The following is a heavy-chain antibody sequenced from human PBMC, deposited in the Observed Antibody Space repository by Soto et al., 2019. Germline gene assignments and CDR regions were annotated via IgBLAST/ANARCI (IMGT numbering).Heavy chain of an antibody. J-gene: IGHJ4*02. CDR1: GYTFTIYY. CDR2: INPSGGST. V-gene: IGHV1-46*01. D-gene: IGHD3-22*01. Sequence: ASVKVSCKASGYTFTIYYMHWVRQAPGQGLEWMGIINPSGGSTSYAQKFQGRVTMTRDTSTSTVYMELSSLRSEDTAVYYCARGDYYDSSGYYYAIDYWGQGTLVTVSS. CDR3: ARGDYYDSSGYYYAIDY.